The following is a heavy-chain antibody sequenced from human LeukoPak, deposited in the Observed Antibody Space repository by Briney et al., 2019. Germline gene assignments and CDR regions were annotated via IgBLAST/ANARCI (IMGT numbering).Heavy chain of an antibody. D-gene: IGHD6-6*01. Sequence: SQTLSLTCTVSGGSISSGSYYWSWIRQPAGKGLEWIGRIYTSGSTNYNPSLKSRVTISVDTSKNQVSLKLSSVTAADTAVYYCARGLHSRLSGTRFDVFEIWGQGTMVTVSS. J-gene: IGHJ3*02. CDR1: GGSISSGSYY. CDR2: IYTSGST. CDR3: ARGLHSRLSGTRFDVFEI. V-gene: IGHV4-61*02.